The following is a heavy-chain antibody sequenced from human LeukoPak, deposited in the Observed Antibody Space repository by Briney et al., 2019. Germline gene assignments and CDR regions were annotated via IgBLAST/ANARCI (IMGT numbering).Heavy chain of an antibody. V-gene: IGHV4-4*07. Sequence: SETLSLTCTVSGGSISSDYWSWIRQPAGKGLEWVGRIYTSVSTNYNLYLKSRVTISVDTSKNQFSLKLSSVTAADTAVYYCARGGYCGGDCYPYYFDYWGQGTLVTVSS. J-gene: IGHJ4*02. CDR2: IYTSVST. D-gene: IGHD2-21*02. CDR1: GGSISSDY. CDR3: ARGGYCGGDCYPYYFDY.